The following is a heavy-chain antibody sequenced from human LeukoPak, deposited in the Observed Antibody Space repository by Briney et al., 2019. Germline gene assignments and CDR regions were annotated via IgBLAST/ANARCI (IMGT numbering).Heavy chain of an antibody. V-gene: IGHV3-7*01. J-gene: IGHJ4*02. D-gene: IGHD1-26*01. Sequence: PGGSLRLSCAASEFAFSTYNMNWVRQAPGKGLEFVANIKEDGGRENFASSVKGRFTISRDNAKDSLYLQMNNLRVEDTAVYYCARDGGYSAFDYWGQGALVTVSS. CDR1: EFAFSTYN. CDR2: IKEDGGRE. CDR3: ARDGGYSAFDY.